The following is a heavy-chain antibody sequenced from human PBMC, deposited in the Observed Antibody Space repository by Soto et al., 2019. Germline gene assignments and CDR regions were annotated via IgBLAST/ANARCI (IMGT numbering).Heavy chain of an antibody. J-gene: IGHJ6*02. CDR2: IKQDGSEK. V-gene: IGHV3-7*01. D-gene: IGHD3-3*01. CDR1: GFTFSSYW. CDR3: VKETPPAQYDFCSCYYDSRLSRYYFYGIDV. Sequence: QPGGSLRLSWAASGFTFSSYWMSWVRQAPGKGLEWVANIKQDGSEKYYVDSVKGRFTISRDNDKNSPYLQMNILRAEDTAMYDCVKETPPAQYDFCSCYYDSRLSRYYFYGIDVWGQATSVPASS.